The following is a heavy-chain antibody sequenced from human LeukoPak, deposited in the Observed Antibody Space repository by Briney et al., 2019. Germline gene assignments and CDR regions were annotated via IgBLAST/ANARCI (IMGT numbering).Heavy chain of an antibody. CDR2: SSDSRSP. Sequence: SVTLSLTCIVSGGSLSRSSYYWGWLRQPPGKGLEWIGSSSDSRSPYYSTSLKRRVTISVDTSKNQFCLKLRFVTAADTAVYYCARQDIWFGELVVWGQGTTVTVSS. CDR3: ARQDIWFGELVV. J-gene: IGHJ6*02. V-gene: IGHV4-39*01. CDR1: GGSLSRSSYY. D-gene: IGHD3-10*01.